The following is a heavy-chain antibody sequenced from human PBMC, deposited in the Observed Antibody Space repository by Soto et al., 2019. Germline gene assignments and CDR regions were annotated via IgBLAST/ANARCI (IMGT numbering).Heavy chain of an antibody. V-gene: IGHV1-69*08. J-gene: IGHJ3*02. Sequence: QVQLVQSGAEVKKPGSSVKVSCKASGGTFSSYTISWVRQAPGQGLEWMGRIIPILGIANYAQKFQGRVTITADKSTSTAYMELSSLRSEDTAVYYCARDYYDSSGYYLRAFDIWGQGTMVTVSS. CDR1: GGTFSSYT. CDR2: IIPILGIA. D-gene: IGHD3-22*01. CDR3: ARDYYDSSGYYLRAFDI.